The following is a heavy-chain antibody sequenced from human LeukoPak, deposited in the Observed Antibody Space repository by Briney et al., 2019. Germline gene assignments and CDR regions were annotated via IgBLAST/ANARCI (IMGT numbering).Heavy chain of an antibody. V-gene: IGHV3-21*01. Sequence: GGSLRLSCAASGFTSSSYSMNWVRQAPGKGLEWVSSISSSSSYIYYADSVKGRFTISRDNAKNSLYLQMNSLRAEDTAVYYCARDFYEILTWFSDDLRNYYGMDVWGQGTTVTVSS. CDR1: GFTSSSYS. CDR3: ARDFYEILTWFSDDLRNYYGMDV. D-gene: IGHD3-9*01. J-gene: IGHJ6*02. CDR2: ISSSSSYI.